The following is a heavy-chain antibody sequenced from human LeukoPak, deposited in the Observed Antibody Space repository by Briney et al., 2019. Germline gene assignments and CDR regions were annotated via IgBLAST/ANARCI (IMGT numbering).Heavy chain of an antibody. J-gene: IGHJ6*03. D-gene: IGHD2-2*02. CDR1: GYTFTSYD. V-gene: IGHV1-8*01. Sequence: GASVKVSCKASGYTFTSYDINWVRQATGQGLEWMGWMNPNSGNTGYAQKFQGRVTITTDESTSTAYMELSSLRSEDTAVYYCASSADIVVVPAAIRDYYMDVWGKGTTVTVSS. CDR2: MNPNSGNT. CDR3: ASSADIVVVPAAIRDYYMDV.